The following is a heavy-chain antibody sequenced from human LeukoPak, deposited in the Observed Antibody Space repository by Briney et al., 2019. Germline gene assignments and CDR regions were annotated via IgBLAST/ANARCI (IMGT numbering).Heavy chain of an antibody. D-gene: IGHD3-16*01. V-gene: IGHV1-18*01. CDR3: ARDRAPFGTPPYDY. CDR2: ISTYNGNT. J-gene: IGHJ4*02. Sequence: ASVKVSCKASGYTFTSYGISWVRQAPGQGLEWMGWISTYNGNTNYAQKLQGRVTMTTDTSTSTAYMELRSLRSDDTAAYYCARDRAPFGTPPYDYWGQGTLVTVSS. CDR1: GYTFTSYG.